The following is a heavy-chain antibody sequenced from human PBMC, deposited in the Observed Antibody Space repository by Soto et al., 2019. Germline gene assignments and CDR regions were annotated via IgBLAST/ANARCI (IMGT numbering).Heavy chain of an antibody. CDR3: AKGFRGVGNYFDS. Sequence: PGGSLRLSCEVSGFTFSSYAMSWVRQAPGKGLEWVSAISGSGASSYYADSVKGRFTISRDNSKNTLFLQMNSLRAEDTAVYYCAKGFRGVGNYFDSWGQGTLVTVSS. CDR2: ISGSGASS. J-gene: IGHJ4*02. D-gene: IGHD3-16*01. V-gene: IGHV3-23*01. CDR1: GFTFSSYA.